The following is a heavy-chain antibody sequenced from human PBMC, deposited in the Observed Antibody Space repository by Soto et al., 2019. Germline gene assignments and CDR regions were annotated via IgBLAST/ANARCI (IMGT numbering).Heavy chain of an antibody. J-gene: IGHJ4*02. V-gene: IGHV4-59*01. CDR1: CGSISSSY. Sequence: SETLSLTCTVSCGSISSSYWSWIRQPPGKGLEWIGYIYYSGSTNYNPSLKSRVTISVDTSKNQFSLKLSSVTAADTAVYYCARAPRGNYGYPSYFDYWGQGTLVTVSS. D-gene: IGHD3-10*01. CDR3: ARAPRGNYGYPSYFDY. CDR2: IYYSGST.